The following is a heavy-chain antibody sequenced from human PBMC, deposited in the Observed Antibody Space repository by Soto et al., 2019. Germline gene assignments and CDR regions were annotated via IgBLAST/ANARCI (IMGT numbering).Heavy chain of an antibody. Sequence: SQTLSLTCAISGDSVSSNSAAWNWIRQSPSRGLEWLGRTYYRSKWYNDYAVSVKSRITINPDTSKNQFSLQLNSVTPEDTAVYYCARAICSGGSCYSEDYFDYWGQGTLVTVSS. V-gene: IGHV6-1*01. CDR2: TYYRSKWYN. CDR1: GDSVSSNSAA. CDR3: ARAICSGGSCYSEDYFDY. D-gene: IGHD2-15*01. J-gene: IGHJ4*02.